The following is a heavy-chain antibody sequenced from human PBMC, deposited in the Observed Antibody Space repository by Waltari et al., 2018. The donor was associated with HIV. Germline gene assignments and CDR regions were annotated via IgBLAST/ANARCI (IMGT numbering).Heavy chain of an antibody. Sequence: QVQPPQPGAAVKKPGASVKVSCKASGNTFRSYDINRVRQATGYGLEWMGWMNPNSGNTGYAQKFQGRVTMTRNTSISTAYMELSSLRSEDTAVYYCARGSGRGYCSSTSCLFDYWGQGTLVTVSS. V-gene: IGHV1-8*01. CDR3: ARGSGRGYCSSTSCLFDY. D-gene: IGHD2-2*01. CDR2: MNPNSGNT. CDR1: GNTFRSYD. J-gene: IGHJ4*02.